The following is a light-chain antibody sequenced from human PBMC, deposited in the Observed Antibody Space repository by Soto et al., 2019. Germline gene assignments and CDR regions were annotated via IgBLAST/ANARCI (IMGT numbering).Light chain of an antibody. J-gene: IGKJ5*01. CDR3: QQSGYSPIT. CDR2: AAS. CDR1: QSVSSSH. Sequence: SVLTQSRCSLSLSHGERATLSCRASQSVSSSHLAWYQHKPGQAPRLLIYAASSRATGSPDRFSGGGSGTDFTLTISRLEPEDFALYYCQQSGYSPITFGQGTRLEIK. V-gene: IGKV3-20*01.